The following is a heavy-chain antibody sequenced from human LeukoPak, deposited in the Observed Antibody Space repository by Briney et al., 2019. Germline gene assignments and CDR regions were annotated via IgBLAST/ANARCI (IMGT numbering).Heavy chain of an antibody. CDR2: IYYSGST. V-gene: IGHV4-39*07. D-gene: IGHD3-10*01. Sequence: SETLSLTCTVSGGSISSYYWSWIRQPPGKGLEWIGSIYYSGSTYYNPSLKSRVTISVDTSKNQFSLELNSVTAADTAVYYCARAGALVRGVIYYGMDVWGQGTTVTVSS. CDR3: ARAGALVRGVIYYGMDV. CDR1: GGSISSYY. J-gene: IGHJ6*02.